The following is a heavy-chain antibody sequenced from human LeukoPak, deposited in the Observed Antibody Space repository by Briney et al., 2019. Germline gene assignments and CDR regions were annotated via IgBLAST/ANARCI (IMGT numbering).Heavy chain of an antibody. CDR1: GGSISSGSYY. D-gene: IGHD4-17*01. J-gene: IGHJ4*02. CDR3: ARAPPPRRTYGDYEYYFDY. V-gene: IGHV4-61*02. CDR2: IYTSGST. Sequence: SQTLSLTCTVSGGSISSGSYYWRWIRQPAGKGLEWIGRIYTSGSTNYNPSLKSRVTISVDTSKNQFSLKLSSVTAADTAVYYCARAPPPRRTYGDYEYYFDYWGQGTLVTVSS.